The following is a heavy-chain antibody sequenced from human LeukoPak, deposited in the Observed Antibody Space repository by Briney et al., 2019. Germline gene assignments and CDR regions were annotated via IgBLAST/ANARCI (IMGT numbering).Heavy chain of an antibody. CDR3: AREGYGGYNSH. CDR1: GFTFSTYG. V-gene: IGHV3-48*01. CDR2: IHSSSTPI. J-gene: IGHJ4*02. Sequence: GGSLRLSCTGSGFTFSTYGMHWVRQAPGRGPEWVAYIHSSSTPIYYADSVRGRFTISRDNAKNSLYLQMNSLRGEDTAVYYCAREGYGGYNSHWGQGTLVTVSS. D-gene: IGHD5-12*01.